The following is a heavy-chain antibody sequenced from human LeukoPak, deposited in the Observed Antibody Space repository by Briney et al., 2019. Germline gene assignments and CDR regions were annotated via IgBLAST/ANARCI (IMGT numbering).Heavy chain of an antibody. D-gene: IGHD5-12*01. J-gene: IGHJ6*02. CDR2: IYYSGST. CDR3: ARDSGGYDYYYYYGMDV. CDR1: GGSISSYY. Sequence: PSETLSLTCTVSGGSISSYYWSWIRQPPGKGLEWIGHIYYSGSTNYNPSLKSRVTISVDTSKNQFSLKLSSVTAADTAVYYCARDSGGYDYYYYYGMDVWGQGTTVTVSS. V-gene: IGHV4-59*01.